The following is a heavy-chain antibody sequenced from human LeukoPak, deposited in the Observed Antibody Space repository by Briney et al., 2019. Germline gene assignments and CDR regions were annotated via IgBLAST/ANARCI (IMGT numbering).Heavy chain of an antibody. Sequence: QTLSLTCAISGDSVSSSSSAWSWIRQSPSGRLEWLGRTYLRSKWIRDYAEIVKGRVTIDPDTSKNHVSLQLNSVTPEDTAVYYCARNLRPDFDYWGRGTLVTVSS. D-gene: IGHD5-12*01. V-gene: IGHV6-1*01. CDR1: GDSVSSSSSA. J-gene: IGHJ4*02. CDR3: ARNLRPDFDY. CDR2: TYLRSKWIR.